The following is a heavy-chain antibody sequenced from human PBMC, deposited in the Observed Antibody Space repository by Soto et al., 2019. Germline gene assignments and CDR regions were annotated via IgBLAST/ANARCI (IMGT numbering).Heavy chain of an antibody. CDR3: AREGSSGWNGLNWFDP. CDR2: ISSSSSTI. CDR1: GFTFSSYS. J-gene: IGHJ5*02. Sequence: EVQLVESGGGLVQPGGSLRLSCAASGFTFSSYSMNWVRQAPGKGLEWVSYISSSSSTIYYADSVKGRFTISRDNAKNSRYLQMNGLRAEDTAVYYCAREGSSGWNGLNWFDPWGQGTLVTVSS. D-gene: IGHD6-19*01. V-gene: IGHV3-48*01.